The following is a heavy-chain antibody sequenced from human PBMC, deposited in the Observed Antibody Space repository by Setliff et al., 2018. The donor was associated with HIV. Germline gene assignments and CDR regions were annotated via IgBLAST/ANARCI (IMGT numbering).Heavy chain of an antibody. CDR3: ARSRSTRDAFDT. Sequence: PGGSLRLSCVASGFTFSNYWMSWVRHAPGKGLEWVANIKEDGSEKYYVDSVKGRFTISRDNAKNSLYLQMNSLRVEDTAVYYCARSRSTRDAFDTWGRGTMVTVSS. V-gene: IGHV3-7*03. D-gene: IGHD2-2*01. CDR2: IKEDGSEK. CDR1: GFTFSNYW. J-gene: IGHJ3*02.